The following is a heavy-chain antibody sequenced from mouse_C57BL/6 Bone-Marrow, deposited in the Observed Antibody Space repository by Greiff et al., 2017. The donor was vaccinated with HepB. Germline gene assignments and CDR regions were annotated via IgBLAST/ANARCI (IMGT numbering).Heavy chain of an antibody. CDR1: GYTFTDYY. V-gene: IGHV1-26*01. D-gene: IGHD3-2*01. CDR3: ARRETARGYDY. Sequence: VQLQQSGPELVKPGASVKISCKASGYTFTDYYMNWVKQSHGKSLEWIGDINPNNGGTSYNQKFKGKATLTVDKSSSTAYMELRSLTSEDSAVYYCARRETARGYDYWGQGTSVTVSS. J-gene: IGHJ4*01. CDR2: INPNNGGT.